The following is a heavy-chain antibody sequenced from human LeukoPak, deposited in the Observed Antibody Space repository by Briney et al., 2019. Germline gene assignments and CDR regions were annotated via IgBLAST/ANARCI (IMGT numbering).Heavy chain of an antibody. CDR1: GFSFNAYW. CDR3: ARVHSLAFDI. CDR2: IWYDGSNK. V-gene: IGHV3-33*08. J-gene: IGHJ3*02. D-gene: IGHD3-16*02. Sequence: PGRSLRLSCAASGFSFNAYWMHWVRQAPGTGLEWVAVIWYDGSNKYYADSVKGRFTISRDNSKNTLYLQMNSLRAEDTAVYYCARVHSLAFDIWGQGTMVTVSS.